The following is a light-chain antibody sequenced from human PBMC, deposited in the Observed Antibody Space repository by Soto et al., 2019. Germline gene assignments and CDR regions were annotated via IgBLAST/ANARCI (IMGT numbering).Light chain of an antibody. V-gene: IGKV2-28*01. J-gene: IGKJ5*01. CDR3: IRALQTTGP. Sequence: TPVGRTSITCRSSQSLLHSNGYNYLDWYLRKPEQSPQLLIYLGSNRASGVPDRFSGSGSGTDFTVMLCRVEGWDVVPYYCIRALQTTGPFGQG. CDR2: LGS. CDR1: QSLLHSNGYNY.